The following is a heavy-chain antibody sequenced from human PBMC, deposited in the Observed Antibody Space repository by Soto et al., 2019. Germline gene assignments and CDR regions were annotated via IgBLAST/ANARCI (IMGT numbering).Heavy chain of an antibody. CDR1: GFTFSSYS. Sequence: GGSLRLSCAASGFTFSSYSMNWFRQAPGKGLEWVSYISSSSSTIYYADSVKGRFTISRDNAKNSLYLQMNSLRAEDTAVYYCARTLRYFDWLPSADYYYMDVWGKGTTVTVSS. CDR3: ARTLRYFDWLPSADYYYMDV. J-gene: IGHJ6*03. D-gene: IGHD3-9*01. V-gene: IGHV3-48*01. CDR2: ISSSSSTI.